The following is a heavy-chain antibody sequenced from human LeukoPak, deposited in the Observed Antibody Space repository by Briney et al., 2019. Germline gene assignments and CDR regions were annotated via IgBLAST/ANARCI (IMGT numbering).Heavy chain of an antibody. Sequence: GGSLRLSCAASGFTFSSYAMSWVRQAPGKGLEWVAVISYDGSNKYYADSVKGRFTISRDNSKNTLYLQMNSLRAEDTAVYYCARGVVSPGWFDPWGQGTLVTVSS. CDR3: ARGVVSPGWFDP. J-gene: IGHJ5*02. V-gene: IGHV3-30*04. CDR2: ISYDGSNK. D-gene: IGHD2-8*02. CDR1: GFTFSSYA.